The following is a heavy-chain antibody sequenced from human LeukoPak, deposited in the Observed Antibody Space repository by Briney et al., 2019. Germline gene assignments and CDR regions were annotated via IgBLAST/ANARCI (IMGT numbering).Heavy chain of an antibody. CDR1: GFTFSSYS. J-gene: IGHJ4*02. CDR2: ISSSSTI. V-gene: IGHV3-48*04. CDR3: ARDSGVRSYYYDSSGFPFPDYFDY. D-gene: IGHD3-22*01. Sequence: GGSLRLSCAASGFTFSSYSMNWVRQAPGKGLEWVSYISSSSTIYYADSVKGRFTISRDNAKNSLYLQMNSLRAEDTAVYYCARDSGVRSYYYDSSGFPFPDYFDYWGQGTLVTVSS.